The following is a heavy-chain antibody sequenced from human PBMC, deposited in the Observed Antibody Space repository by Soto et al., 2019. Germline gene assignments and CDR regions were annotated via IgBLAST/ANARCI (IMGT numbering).Heavy chain of an antibody. D-gene: IGHD3-10*01. CDR3: AKDPPYYGSGSDWGY. CDR2: ISGSGGST. V-gene: IGHV3-23*01. J-gene: IGHJ4*02. CDR1: GFTFSSYA. Sequence: EVQLLESGGGLVQSGGSLRLSCAASGFTFSSYAMSWVRQAPGKGLEWVSGISGSGGSTYYADSVKGWFTISRDNSKNTLYLQMTSLRAEDTAVYYCAKDPPYYGSGSDWGYWGQGTLVTVSS.